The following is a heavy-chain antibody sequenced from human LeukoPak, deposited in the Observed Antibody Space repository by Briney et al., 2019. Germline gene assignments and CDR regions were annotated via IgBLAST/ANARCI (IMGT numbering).Heavy chain of an antibody. CDR1: GFTFRSYA. CDR2: ISNDGSNK. J-gene: IGHJ4*02. D-gene: IGHD6-13*01. V-gene: IGHV3-30*18. CDR3: AKDLEAAAGSGHFDS. Sequence: GGSLRLSCAASGFTFRSYAMHWVRQAPGKGLEWVTVISNDGSNKYYADSVKGRLIISRDNSKNKVYLQMNSLGREDTAVYYCAKDLEAAAGSGHFDSWGQGTLVTVSS.